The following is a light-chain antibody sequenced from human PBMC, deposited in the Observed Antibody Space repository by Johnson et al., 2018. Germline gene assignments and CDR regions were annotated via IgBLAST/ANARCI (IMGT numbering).Light chain of an antibody. J-gene: IGLJ1*01. CDR1: SSNIGNNY. CDR3: GTWDSSLSAGNV. V-gene: IGLV1-51*02. CDR2: ENN. Sequence: QSVLTQPPSVSAAPGQKVTIYCSGSSSNIGNNYVSWYQQLPGTAPKLLIYENNKRPSGIPDRFSGSKSGTSATLGITGLQTGDEADYYCGTWDSSLSAGNVFGTGTKVTFL.